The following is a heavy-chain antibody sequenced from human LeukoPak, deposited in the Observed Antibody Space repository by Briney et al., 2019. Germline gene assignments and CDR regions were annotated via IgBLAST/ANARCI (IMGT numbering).Heavy chain of an antibody. Sequence: GGSLRLSCAASGFTVSSNYMSWVRQAPGKGLEWVSVIYSGGSTYYADSVKGRFTISRDNSKNTLYLQMNSLRAEDTAVCYCARDSLVGTPGYFDYWGQGTLVTVSS. CDR3: ARDSLVGTPGYFDY. CDR1: GFTVSSNY. J-gene: IGHJ4*02. V-gene: IGHV3-53*01. CDR2: IYSGGST. D-gene: IGHD1/OR15-1a*01.